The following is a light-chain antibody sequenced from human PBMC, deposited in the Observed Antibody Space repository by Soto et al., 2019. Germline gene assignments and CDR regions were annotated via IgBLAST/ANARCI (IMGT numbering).Light chain of an antibody. CDR3: CSYAGSSSWV. Sequence: QSVLTQPASVSGSPGQSITIPCTGTSSDVGSYNLVSWYQQHPGKAPKLMIYEGSKRPSGVSDRFSGSKSGNTASLTISGLQAEDEADFYCCSYAGSSSWVFGGGTTVTVL. CDR2: EGS. J-gene: IGLJ3*02. CDR1: SSDVGSYNL. V-gene: IGLV2-23*01.